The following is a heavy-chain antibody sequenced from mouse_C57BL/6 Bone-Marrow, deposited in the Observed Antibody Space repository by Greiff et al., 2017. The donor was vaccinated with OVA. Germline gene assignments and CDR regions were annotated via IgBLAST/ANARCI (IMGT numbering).Heavy chain of an antibody. CDR2: IWSGGST. CDR1: GFSLTSYG. D-gene: IGHD2-5*01. CDR3: AKIYYSNFYAMDY. J-gene: IGHJ4*01. V-gene: IGHV2-4*01. Sequence: QVQLQQSGPGLVQPSQSLSITCTVSGFSLTSYGVHWVRQPPGKGLEWLGVIWSGGSTDYNAAFISRLSISKDNSKIQVFFKMNSLQADDTAIYYCAKIYYSNFYAMDYWGQGTSVTVSS.